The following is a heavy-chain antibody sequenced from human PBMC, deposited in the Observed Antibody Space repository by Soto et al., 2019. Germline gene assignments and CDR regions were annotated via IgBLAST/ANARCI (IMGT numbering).Heavy chain of an antibody. Sequence: QVQLVQSGAEVVKPGASVRVSCKTSGHTFTSYGFTWVQQAPGQGLEWMGWISAYNGNTNYAQKFQGRVTMTTDTSTSTAYMELRSLRSDDTAVYYCARALYCSGGSCYFDYWGQGTLVTVSS. CDR3: ARALYCSGGSCYFDY. D-gene: IGHD2-15*01. J-gene: IGHJ4*02. CDR2: ISAYNGNT. V-gene: IGHV1-18*01. CDR1: GHTFTSYG.